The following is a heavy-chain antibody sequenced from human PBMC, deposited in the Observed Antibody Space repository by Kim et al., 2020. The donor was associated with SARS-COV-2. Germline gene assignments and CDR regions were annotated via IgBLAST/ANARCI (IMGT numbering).Heavy chain of an antibody. Sequence: GGSLRLSCAASGFTFSDYYMSWVRQAPGKGLEWVAYISSSSYTNYAESVKGLFTIFINNADDSMYLQMNNMSAEDTDDNYGERVGYVYVWRSDRDYYYY. CDR1: GFTFSDYY. V-gene: IGHV3-11*05. CDR2: ISSSSYT. CDR3: ERVGYVYVWRSDRDYYYY. J-gene: IGHJ6*01. D-gene: IGHD3-16*02.